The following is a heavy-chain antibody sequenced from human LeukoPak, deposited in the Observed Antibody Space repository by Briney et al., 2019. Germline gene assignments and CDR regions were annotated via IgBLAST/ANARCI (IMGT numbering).Heavy chain of an antibody. CDR1: GFTFSNYA. CDR3: AKITKATTPNY. Sequence: GGSLRLSCAASGFTFSNYAMNWVRQARGKGLEWVSGITDSGRKTYYADSVKGRFSISRDNSKNTVYLQMSDLRAEDTAVYYCAKITKATTPNYWGQGTLVTVSS. J-gene: IGHJ4*02. CDR2: ITDSGRKT. V-gene: IGHV3-23*01. D-gene: IGHD3-10*01.